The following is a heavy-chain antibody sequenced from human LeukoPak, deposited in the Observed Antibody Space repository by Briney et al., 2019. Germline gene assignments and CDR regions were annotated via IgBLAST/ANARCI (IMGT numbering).Heavy chain of an antibody. D-gene: IGHD6-13*01. J-gene: IGHJ6*03. CDR2: ISSSSSYI. V-gene: IGHV3-21*01. CDR3: ARNIAAAGTVYYYYYYMDV. Sequence: GGSLRLSCAASGFTFSSYSMNWVRQAPGKGLEWVSSISSSSSYIYYADSVKGRFTISREKAKNSLYLQMNSLRAEDTAVYYCARNIAAAGTVYYYYYYMDVWGKGTTVTVSS. CDR1: GFTFSSYS.